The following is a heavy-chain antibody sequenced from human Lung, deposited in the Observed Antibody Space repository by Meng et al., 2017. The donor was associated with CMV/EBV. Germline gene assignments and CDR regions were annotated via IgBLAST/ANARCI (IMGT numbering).Heavy chain of an antibody. Sequence: GGSXRLXCAASGFTFSSYDMHWVRQAPGKGLEWVSSIDNGGDTYYSGSVKGRFTISREDVKNSLYLQMNSLRAGDTAVYYCARDSSWFGESADAFDIWGQGTXV. J-gene: IGHJ3*02. D-gene: IGHD3-10*01. CDR1: GFTFSSYD. CDR2: IDNGGDT. CDR3: ARDSSWFGESADAFDI. V-gene: IGHV3-13*01.